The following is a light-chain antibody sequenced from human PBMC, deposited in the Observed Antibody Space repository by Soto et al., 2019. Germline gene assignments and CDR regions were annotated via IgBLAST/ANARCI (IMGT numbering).Light chain of an antibody. CDR1: SGHSSYA. V-gene: IGLV4-69*01. CDR2: LNSDGSH. CDR3: QTWGTGPLV. J-gene: IGLJ2*01. Sequence: QLALTQSPSASASLGASIKLTCTLSSGHSSYAIAWHQQQPDKGPRYLMKLNSDGSHRKGTWIPDRFSGSSSGAERYLTSSSLQSEDEADYYCQTWGTGPLVFGGRTKVTVL.